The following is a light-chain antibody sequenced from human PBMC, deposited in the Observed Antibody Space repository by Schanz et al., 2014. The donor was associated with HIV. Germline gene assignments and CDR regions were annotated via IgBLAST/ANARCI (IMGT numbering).Light chain of an antibody. CDR1: ISDVGGYNY. V-gene: IGLV2-8*01. Sequence: QSVLTQPASVSGSPGQSITISCTGTISDVGGYNYVSWYQQHPGKAPKLMIYEVSKRPSGVPDRFSGSKSGNTASLTVSGLQAEDEADYYCSSYAGSNSVIFGGGTKLTVL. CDR2: EVS. J-gene: IGLJ2*01. CDR3: SSYAGSNSVI.